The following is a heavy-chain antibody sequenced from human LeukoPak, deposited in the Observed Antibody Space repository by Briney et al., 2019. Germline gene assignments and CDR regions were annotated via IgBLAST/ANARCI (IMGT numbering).Heavy chain of an antibody. CDR3: AKGEVAVAGTVDN. CDR1: GFTFSSYW. Sequence: GGSLRLSCAASGFTFSSYWMSWVRQAPGKGLEWVANIKQDGSEKYYVDSVKGRFTISRDNAKNSLYLQMNSLRAEDMALYYCAKGEVAVAGTVDNWGQGTLVTVSS. J-gene: IGHJ4*02. D-gene: IGHD6-19*01. V-gene: IGHV3-7*03. CDR2: IKQDGSEK.